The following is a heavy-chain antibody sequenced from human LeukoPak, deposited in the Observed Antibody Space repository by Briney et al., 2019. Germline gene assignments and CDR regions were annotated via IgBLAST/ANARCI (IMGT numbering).Heavy chain of an antibody. D-gene: IGHD5-12*01. Sequence: GGSLRLSCAASGFTFSSYWMHWVRQAPGKGLEWVATIKQDGGEKYYVDSVKGRFTISRDNAKNSLSLQMSSLRAEDTAVYYCAKDRGSGSGYDSGYFDYWGQGTLVTVSS. CDR1: GFTFSSYW. V-gene: IGHV3-7*01. J-gene: IGHJ4*02. CDR2: IKQDGGEK. CDR3: AKDRGSGSGYDSGYFDY.